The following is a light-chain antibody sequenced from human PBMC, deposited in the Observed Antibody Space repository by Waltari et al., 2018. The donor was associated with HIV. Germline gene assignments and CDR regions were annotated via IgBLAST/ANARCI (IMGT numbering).Light chain of an antibody. V-gene: IGLV1-44*01. Sequence: QSVLTQPPSASGTPGQRVTISCSGSSSNIGSNTVNWYQHLPGTAPKLLIDSNNQRPSGVPDRFSGSKSGTSASLAISGLQSEVEADYYCAAWDDSLNGVVFGGGTKLTVL. J-gene: IGLJ2*01. CDR1: SSNIGSNT. CDR2: SNN. CDR3: AAWDDSLNGVV.